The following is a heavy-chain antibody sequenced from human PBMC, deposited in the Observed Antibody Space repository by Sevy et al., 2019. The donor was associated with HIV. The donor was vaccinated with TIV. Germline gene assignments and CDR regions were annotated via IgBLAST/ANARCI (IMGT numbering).Heavy chain of an antibody. D-gene: IGHD2-2*03. CDR2: ISGSGGST. J-gene: IGHJ6*02. V-gene: IGHV3-23*01. CDR1: GFTFSSYA. CDR3: AKDKWRYGYCSSTSCPESYYYYGMDV. Sequence: GGSLRLSCAASGFTFSSYAMSWVRQAPGKGLEWVSAISGSGGSTYYADSVKGRFTISRDNPKNTLYLQMKSLRVEDTAVYYCAKDKWRYGYCSSTSCPESYYYYGMDVWGQGTTVTVSS.